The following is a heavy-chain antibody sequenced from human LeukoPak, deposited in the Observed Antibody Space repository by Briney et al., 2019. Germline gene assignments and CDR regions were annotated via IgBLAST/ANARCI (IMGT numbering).Heavy chain of an antibody. D-gene: IGHD3-22*01. CDR1: GFTFRSYW. Sequence: PGGSLRLSCAASGFTFRSYWMSWVRQAPGKGLEWVANINQGGSVKYYVDSVKGRFTISRDNSQNTLYLQMNSLRAEDTAVYYCVKRAEDSSGYYLYYFDYWGQGTLVTVSS. J-gene: IGHJ4*02. CDR3: VKRAEDSSGYYLYYFDY. V-gene: IGHV3-7*03. CDR2: INQGGSVK.